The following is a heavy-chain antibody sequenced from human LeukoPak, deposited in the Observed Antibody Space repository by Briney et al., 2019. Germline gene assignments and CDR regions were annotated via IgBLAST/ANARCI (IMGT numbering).Heavy chain of an antibody. CDR3: ARGEWPSTFDY. J-gene: IGHJ4*02. Sequence: SETLSLTCPVSGGSISSYYWSWIRQPPGKGLEWIGYIYYSGSTNYNPSLKSRVTISVDTSKNQFSLKLSSVTAADTAVYYCARGEWPSTFDYWGQGTLVTVSS. CDR1: GGSISSYY. V-gene: IGHV4-59*01. CDR2: IYYSGST. D-gene: IGHD3-3*01.